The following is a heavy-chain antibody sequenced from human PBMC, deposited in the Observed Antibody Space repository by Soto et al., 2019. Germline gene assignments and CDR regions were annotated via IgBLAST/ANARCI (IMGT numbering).Heavy chain of an antibody. J-gene: IGHJ4*02. Sequence: SETLSLTCAVYGGSFSGYYWTWIRQPPGTGLEWIGEINHSGSTNYNPSLKSRVTISVDTSKNQFSLKLSSVTAADTALYYCARHTPAISISDHWGQGTLVTVSS. CDR2: INHSGST. V-gene: IGHV4-34*01. CDR1: GGSFSGYY. CDR3: ARHTPAISISDH. D-gene: IGHD2-15*01.